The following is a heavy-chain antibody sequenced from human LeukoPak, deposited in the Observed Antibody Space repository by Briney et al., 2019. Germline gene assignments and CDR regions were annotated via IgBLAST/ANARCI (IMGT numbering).Heavy chain of an antibody. CDR2: IGGSSDFT. CDR3: AKAARGWGVITKD. D-gene: IGHD3-10*01. Sequence: GSLRLSCAASGFTFTTYVMSWVRQAPGKGLEWVSAIGGSSDFTYYAEYVKGRFTISRDNSKKTLYLQMNSLRAEDTAVYYCAKAARGWGVITKDWGQGTLVTASS. CDR1: GFTFTTYV. J-gene: IGHJ4*02. V-gene: IGHV3-23*01.